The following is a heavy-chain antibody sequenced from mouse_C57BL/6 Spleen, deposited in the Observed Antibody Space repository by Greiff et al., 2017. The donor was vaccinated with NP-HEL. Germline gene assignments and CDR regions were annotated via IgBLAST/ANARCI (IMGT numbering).Heavy chain of an antibody. CDR3: ARPIYYGNYCAMDY. Sequence: QVQLQQSGAELVKPGASVKMSCKASGYTFTSYWITWVKQRPGQGLEWIGDIYPGSGSTNYNEKFKSKATLTVDTSSSTAYMQLSSLTSEDSAVYYCARPIYYGNYCAMDYWGQGTSVTVSS. V-gene: IGHV1-55*01. D-gene: IGHD2-1*01. CDR2: IYPGSGST. CDR1: GYTFTSYW. J-gene: IGHJ4*01.